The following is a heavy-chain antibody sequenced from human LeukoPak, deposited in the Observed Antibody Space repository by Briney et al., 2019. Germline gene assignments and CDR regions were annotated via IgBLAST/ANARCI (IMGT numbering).Heavy chain of an antibody. D-gene: IGHD3-3*01. CDR2: IYYSGST. J-gene: IGHJ3*02. CDR3: ARVGRITRNFDI. CDR1: GGSISSYY. V-gene: IGHV4-59*01. Sequence: PSETLSLTCTVSGGSISSYYWSWIRQPPGKGLEWIGYIYYSGSTNYNPSLKSRVTISVDTSKNQFSLKLSSVTAADTAVYYCARVGRITRNFDIWGQGTMVTVSS.